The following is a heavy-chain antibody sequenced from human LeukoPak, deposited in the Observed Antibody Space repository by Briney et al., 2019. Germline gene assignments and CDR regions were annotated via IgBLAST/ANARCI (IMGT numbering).Heavy chain of an antibody. CDR3: AKTRSCYYYYMDV. CDR2: INHSGST. J-gene: IGHJ6*03. CDR1: GGSFSGYY. V-gene: IGHV4-34*01. Sequence: KPSETLSLTCAVYGGSFSGYYWSWIRQPPGKGLEWIGEINHSGSTNYNPSLKSRVTISVDTSKNQSSLKLSSVTAADTAVYYCAKTRSCYYYYMDVWGKGTKVTVSS.